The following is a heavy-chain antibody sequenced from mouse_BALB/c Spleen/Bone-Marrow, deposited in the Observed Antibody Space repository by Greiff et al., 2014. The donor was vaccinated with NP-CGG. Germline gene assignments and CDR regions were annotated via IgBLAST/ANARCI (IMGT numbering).Heavy chain of an antibody. J-gene: IGHJ4*01. V-gene: IGHV5-17*02. CDR1: GFTFSSFG. CDR2: ISSGSSTT. D-gene: IGHD3-3*01. Sequence: EVQVVESGGGLVQPGGSRKLSCAASGFTFSSFGMHWVRQAPEKGLVWVAYISSGSSTTYYADTMKGRFTISRDNPKNTLFLQMTSLRSEDTAMYYCTRSGTLGAMDYWGQGTSVTVSS. CDR3: TRSGTLGAMDY.